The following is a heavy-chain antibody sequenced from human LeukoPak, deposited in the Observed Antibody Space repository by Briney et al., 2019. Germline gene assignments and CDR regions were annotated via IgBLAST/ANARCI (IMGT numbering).Heavy chain of an antibody. CDR1: GFTFSSYW. J-gene: IGHJ4*02. CDR2: IKQDGSEK. V-gene: IGHV3-7*01. D-gene: IGHD4-17*01. Sequence: GGSLRLSCAASGFTFSSYWMSWVRQAPGKGLEWVANIKQDGSEKYYVDSVKGRFTISRDNAKNSLYLQMNSLRAENTAVYYCAKTDYGDYIDYWGQGTLVTVSS. CDR3: AKTDYGDYIDY.